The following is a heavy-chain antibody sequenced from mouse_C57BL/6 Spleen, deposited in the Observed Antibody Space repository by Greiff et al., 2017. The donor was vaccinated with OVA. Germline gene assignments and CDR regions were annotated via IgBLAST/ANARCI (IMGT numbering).Heavy chain of an antibody. CDR2: IYPGSGST. V-gene: IGHV1-55*01. D-gene: IGHD1-1*01. J-gene: IGHJ1*03. Sequence: QVHVKQPGAELVKPGASVKMSCKASGYTFTSYWITWVKQRPGQGLEWIGDIYPGSGSTNYNEKFKSKATLTVDTSSSTAYMQLSSLTSEDSAVYYCARGPYTVVEDGYFDVWGTGTTVTVSS. CDR3: ARGPYTVVEDGYFDV. CDR1: GYTFTSYW.